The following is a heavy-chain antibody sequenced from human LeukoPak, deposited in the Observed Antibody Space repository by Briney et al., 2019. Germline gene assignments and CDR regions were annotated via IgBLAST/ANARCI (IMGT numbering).Heavy chain of an antibody. J-gene: IGHJ4*02. CDR2: IKQDGGGK. Sequence: GGSLRLSCAASGFTFSTYWMTWVRQAPGKGLEWVANIKQDGGGKYYVDSVKGRFTISRDNAENSLYLQMNSLRAEDTAVYYCARGRYWGDFDYWGQGTLVTVSS. V-gene: IGHV3-7*04. CDR1: GFTFSTYW. D-gene: IGHD3-10*01. CDR3: ARGRYWGDFDY.